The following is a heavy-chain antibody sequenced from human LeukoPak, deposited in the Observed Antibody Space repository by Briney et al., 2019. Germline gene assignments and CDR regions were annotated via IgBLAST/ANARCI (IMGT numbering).Heavy chain of an antibody. CDR2: INFDGSST. CDR1: GFTFSTYW. J-gene: IGHJ6*02. D-gene: IGHD3-9*01. CDR3: TRDLMDYDVSAGLHHYYMDV. V-gene: IGHV3-74*01. Sequence: GGSLRLSCAASGFTFSTYWMHWVRQAPGEGLVWVSRINFDGSSTSYADSVRGRFTISRDNAKNTLYLQMNTLRVEDTAVYYGTRDLMDYDVSAGLHHYYMDVWGQATTVTVSS.